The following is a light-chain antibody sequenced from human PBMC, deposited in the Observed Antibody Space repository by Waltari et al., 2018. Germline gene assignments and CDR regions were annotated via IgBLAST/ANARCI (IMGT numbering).Light chain of an antibody. J-gene: IGKJ1*01. Sequence: DIQMTQSQSSLSASVGDRVTITYRASQSITRYLTWYQKKPGKAPKVRIYGASNLQGGVPSRIRGRGSGTDFTLTITSLQTEDFATYGCQKSDDDTWTSGQGTKVEIK. CDR1: QSITRY. V-gene: IGKV1-39*01. CDR2: GAS. CDR3: QKSDDDTWT.